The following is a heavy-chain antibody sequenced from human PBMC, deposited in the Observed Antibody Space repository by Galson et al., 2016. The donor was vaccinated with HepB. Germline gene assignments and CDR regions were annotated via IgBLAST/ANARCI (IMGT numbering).Heavy chain of an antibody. CDR1: GFTFSSYW. J-gene: IGHJ4*02. Sequence: SLRLSCAASGFTFSSYWMHWVRQAPGKGLVWVSRINSDGSSTIYADSVKGRFTISRDDAKNTLYLQMNNLRAEDTAVYYCAREGGQWLERFDYWGQGTLVTVSS. CDR3: AREGGQWLERFDY. V-gene: IGHV3-74*01. D-gene: IGHD6-19*01. CDR2: INSDGSST.